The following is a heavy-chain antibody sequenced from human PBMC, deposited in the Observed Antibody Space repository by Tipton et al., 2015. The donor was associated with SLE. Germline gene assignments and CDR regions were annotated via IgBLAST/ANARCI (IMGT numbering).Heavy chain of an antibody. Sequence: TLSPTCTVSGGSISSHYWNWIRQPPGKGLEWVGYVSYTGSVKYNPSLKSRVTVSIDTSKNQFSLKLTSMTAADTAVYYCARDLYQDYSRHWYFDLWGRGTLVTVSS. V-gene: IGHV4-59*11. CDR2: VSYTGSV. J-gene: IGHJ2*01. CDR1: GGSISSHY. D-gene: IGHD2-2*02. CDR3: ARDLYQDYSRHWYFDL.